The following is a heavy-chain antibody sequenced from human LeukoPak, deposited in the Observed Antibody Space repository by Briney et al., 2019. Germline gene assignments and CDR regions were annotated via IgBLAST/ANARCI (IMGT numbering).Heavy chain of an antibody. J-gene: IGHJ4*02. CDR1: GYTFTGYY. V-gene: IGHV1-2*02. Sequence: ASVKVSCKASGYTFTGYYMNWVRQAPGQGLGCMGWINPNSGGTNYAQKFQGRVTMTRDTTISTAYMELSRLRSDDTAVYYCARVMYYYDKFAGYWGQGTLVTVSS. CDR2: INPNSGGT. D-gene: IGHD3-22*01. CDR3: ARVMYYYDKFAGY.